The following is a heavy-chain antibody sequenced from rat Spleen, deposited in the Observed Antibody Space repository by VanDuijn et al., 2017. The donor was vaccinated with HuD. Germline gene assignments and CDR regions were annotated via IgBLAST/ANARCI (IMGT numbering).Heavy chain of an antibody. V-gene: IGHV3-1*01. CDR2: INYSGDT. CDR1: GFSITTHY. CDR3: ARDNSGYWYFDF. J-gene: IGHJ1*01. D-gene: IGHD1-10*01. Sequence: RLQESGPGLLKPSQSLSLTCSVTGFSITTHYWGWIRKFPGNKMEWMGYINYSGDTNYNPSLKSRISITRDTSKNQFFLQLNSVTTEDTATYYCARDNSGYWYFDFWGPGTMVTVSS.